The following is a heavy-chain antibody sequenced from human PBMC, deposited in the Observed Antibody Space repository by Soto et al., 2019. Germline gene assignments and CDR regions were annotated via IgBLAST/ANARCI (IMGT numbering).Heavy chain of an antibody. CDR3: AKGTVGVTTLTSVFQH. CDR2: ISWNSGSI. D-gene: IGHD4-17*01. Sequence: EVQLVESGGGLVQPGRSLRLSCAASGFTFDDYAMHWVRQAPGKGLEWVSGISWNSGSIGYADSVKGRFTISRDNAKNSLDLQMNSLRAEDTALYYCAKGTVGVTTLTSVFQHWGQGTLVTVSS. J-gene: IGHJ1*01. CDR1: GFTFDDYA. V-gene: IGHV3-9*01.